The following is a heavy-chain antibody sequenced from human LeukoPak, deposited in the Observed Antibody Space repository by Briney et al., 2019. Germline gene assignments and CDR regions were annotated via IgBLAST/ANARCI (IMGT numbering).Heavy chain of an antibody. CDR3: ARVPIFGVVTLDY. V-gene: IGHV4-34*01. CDR2: INHSGST. J-gene: IGHJ4*02. CDR1: GGSFSGYY. Sequence: SETLSLTCAVYGGSFSGYYWSWIRQPPGKGLEWIGEINHSGSTNYNPSLKSRVTISVDTSKNQFSLKLSSVTAADTAVYYCARVPIFGVVTLDYWGQGTLVTVSS. D-gene: IGHD3-3*01.